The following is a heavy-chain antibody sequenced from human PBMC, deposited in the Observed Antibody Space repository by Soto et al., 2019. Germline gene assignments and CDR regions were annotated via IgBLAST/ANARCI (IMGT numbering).Heavy chain of an antibody. V-gene: IGHV1-2*02. CDR1: GYPVTAYY. Sequence: QLHLVQSGAVVKKPGASVTVSCSASGYPVTAYYMHWVRQAPGRGLEWMGGINPATGAAKYTQTFQGRVTMTRATSTSTVFMELSGLTFEDTAVFYCARGGGVGVAGSAAFDMWGQGTLVTVSS. D-gene: IGHD3-3*01. CDR3: ARGGGVGVAGSAAFDM. J-gene: IGHJ3*02. CDR2: INPATGAA.